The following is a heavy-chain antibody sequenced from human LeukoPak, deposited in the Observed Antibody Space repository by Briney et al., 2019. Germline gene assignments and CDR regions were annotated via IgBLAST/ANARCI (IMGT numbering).Heavy chain of an antibody. D-gene: IGHD2-2*01. CDR3: AREWSVVPAAITA. Sequence: SGGSLRLSCAASGFTFSSCSMNWVRQAPGKGLEWVSSISSSSSYIYYADSVKGRFTISRDNAKNSLYLQMNSLRAEDTAVYYCAREWSVVPAAITAWGQGTLVTVSS. CDR2: ISSSSSYI. J-gene: IGHJ5*02. CDR1: GFTFSSCS. V-gene: IGHV3-21*01.